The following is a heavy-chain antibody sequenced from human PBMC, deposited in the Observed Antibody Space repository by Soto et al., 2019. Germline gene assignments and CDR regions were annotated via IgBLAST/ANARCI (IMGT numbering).Heavy chain of an antibody. D-gene: IGHD6-19*01. J-gene: IGHJ4*02. Sequence: EVQLVESGGGLVQPGGSLRLSCVVSGFSFSDHYMNWVRQAPGKGLEWVGRTRNKGNSYTTEYAASVKDRFTISRDDSKNSLYLQMNCLKTEDTAVYYCAREGAVPGPDFDYWGQGTLVTVSS. CDR1: GFSFSDHY. CDR3: AREGAVPGPDFDY. V-gene: IGHV3-72*01. CDR2: TRNKGNSYTT.